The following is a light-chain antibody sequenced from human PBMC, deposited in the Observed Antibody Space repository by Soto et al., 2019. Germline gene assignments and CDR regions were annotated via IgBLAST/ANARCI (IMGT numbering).Light chain of an antibody. J-gene: IGKJ1*01. CDR1: QSVSSN. CDR2: GAS. CDR3: QQRSNWPT. Sequence: EIVMTQSPATLSVSPGERATLSCRASQSVSSNLAWYQQKPGQAPRLLIYGASTRATGIPARFSGSGSGTDFTLTIVRLEPEDFAVYYCQQRSNWPTFGQGTKVDIK. V-gene: IGKV3-15*01.